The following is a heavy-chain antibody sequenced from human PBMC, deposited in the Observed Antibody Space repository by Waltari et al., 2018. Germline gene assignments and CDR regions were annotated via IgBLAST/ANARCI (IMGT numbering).Heavy chain of an antibody. J-gene: IGHJ4*02. V-gene: IGHV4-59*01. Sequence: QVQLQESGPGLVKPSETLSLTCTASGGSISRYYWSWIRQPPGKGLGWIGYIYYSGSTNYNPSLKSRVTMSVDTSKNQFSLKLSSVTAADTAVYYCARSIAARYGYFDYWGQGTLVTVSS. D-gene: IGHD6-6*01. CDR3: ARSIAARYGYFDY. CDR1: GGSISRYY. CDR2: IYYSGST.